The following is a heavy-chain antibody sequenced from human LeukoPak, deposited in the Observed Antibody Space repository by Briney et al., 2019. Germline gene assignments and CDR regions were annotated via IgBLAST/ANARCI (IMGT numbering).Heavy chain of an antibody. V-gene: IGHV7-4-1*02. CDR3: ARGHDTTGYFAY. Sequence: ASVKVSCKPSGYTFTTFPINWVRQAPGQRLEWMGWINTTTGNPTYAQGLTGQFVFSLDTSVSTAYLQITSLKTEDIGVYYCARGHDTTGYFAYWGQGSLVTVSS. CDR2: INTTTGNP. D-gene: IGHD3-9*01. CDR1: GYTFTTFP. J-gene: IGHJ4*02.